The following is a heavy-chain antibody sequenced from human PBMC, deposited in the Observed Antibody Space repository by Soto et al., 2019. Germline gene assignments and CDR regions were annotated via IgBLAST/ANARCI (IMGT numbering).Heavy chain of an antibody. CDR1: GGSISSGGYY. D-gene: IGHD4-17*01. CDR3: ARDPQYGDYVWNHNWFDP. V-gene: IGHV4-31*03. J-gene: IGHJ5*02. Sequence: SETLSLTCTVSGGSISSGGYYWSWIRQHPGKGLEWIGYIYYSGSTYYNPSLKSRVTISVDTSKNQFSLKLSSVTAADTAVYYCARDPQYGDYVWNHNWFDPWGQGTLVTVSS. CDR2: IYYSGST.